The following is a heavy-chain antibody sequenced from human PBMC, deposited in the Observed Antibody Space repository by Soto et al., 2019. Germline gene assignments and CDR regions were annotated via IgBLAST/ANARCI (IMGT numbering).Heavy chain of an antibody. CDR2: IIPIFGTA. D-gene: IGHD3-3*01. Sequence: QVQLVQSGAEVKKPGSSVKVSCKASGGTFSSYAISWVRQAPGQGLEWMGGIIPIFGTANYAQKFQGRVTITADESTSTAYIEVSRLRSDNTAVNYFARSLYDFWSGYHALPNKYYYYGMDVWGQGTTVTVSS. V-gene: IGHV1-69*01. CDR3: ARSLYDFWSGYHALPNKYYYYGMDV. J-gene: IGHJ6*02. CDR1: GGTFSSYA.